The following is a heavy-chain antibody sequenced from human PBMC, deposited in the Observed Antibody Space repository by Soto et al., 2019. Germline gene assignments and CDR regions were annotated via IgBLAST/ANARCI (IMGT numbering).Heavy chain of an antibody. CDR1: GFTFSSYA. Sequence: GGSLRLSCAASGFTFSSYAMSWVRQAPGKGLEWVSAISGSGGRTYYADSVKGRFTISRDNSKNTLYLQMNSLRAEDTAVYYCAKDGAYGSGSLNEIDYWGQGTLVTVSS. CDR3: AKDGAYGSGSLNEIDY. D-gene: IGHD3-10*01. CDR2: ISGSGGRT. V-gene: IGHV3-23*01. J-gene: IGHJ4*02.